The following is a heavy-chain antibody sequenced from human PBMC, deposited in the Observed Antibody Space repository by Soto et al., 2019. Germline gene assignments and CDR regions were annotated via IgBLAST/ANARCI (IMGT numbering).Heavy chain of an antibody. Sequence: SETLSLTCTVSGGSISSGGYYWSWIRQHPGKGLEWIGYIYYSGSTYYNPSLKSRVTISVDTSKNQFSLKLSSVTAADTAVYYCARSITMVRGVMGTNWFDPWGQGTLVTVSS. V-gene: IGHV4-31*03. D-gene: IGHD3-10*01. CDR2: IYYSGST. CDR3: ARSITMVRGVMGTNWFDP. J-gene: IGHJ5*02. CDR1: GGSISSGGYY.